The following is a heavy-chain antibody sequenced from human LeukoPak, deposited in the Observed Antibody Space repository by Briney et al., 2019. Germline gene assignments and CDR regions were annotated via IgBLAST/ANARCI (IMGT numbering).Heavy chain of an antibody. CDR2: IYYSGST. CDR3: ARHGGGGESYPRVFDY. J-gene: IGHJ4*02. V-gene: IGHV4-59*08. D-gene: IGHD1-26*01. Sequence: SETLSLTCTASGGSISPYYWSWIRQPPGGGLEWIGYIYYSGSTNYNPSLKSRVTISVDTSKNQFSLKLSSVTAADTAMYYCARHGGGGESYPRVFDYWGRGNLVTVSS. CDR1: GGSISPYY.